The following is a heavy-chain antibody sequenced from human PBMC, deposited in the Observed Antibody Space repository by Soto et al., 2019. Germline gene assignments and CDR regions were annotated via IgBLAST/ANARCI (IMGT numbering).Heavy chain of an antibody. CDR1: GFTFSGYN. D-gene: IGHD1-1*01. V-gene: IGHV3-48*02. J-gene: IGHJ6*03. Sequence: GGSLRLSCAASGFTFSGYNMIWVRQAPGKGLECLSYISSGGSPINYAVSVRGRFTTSRDNAKNSLYLQMNSLRDEDTAVYYCARVSCCGLDHYYYMDVWGKGITVTVSS. CDR3: ARVSCCGLDHYYYMDV. CDR2: ISSGGSPI.